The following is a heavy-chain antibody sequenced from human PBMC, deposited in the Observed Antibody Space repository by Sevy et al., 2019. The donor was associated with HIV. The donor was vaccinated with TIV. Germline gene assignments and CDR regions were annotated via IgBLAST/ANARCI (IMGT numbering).Heavy chain of an antibody. CDR1: GFTVSDNY. J-gene: IGHJ3*02. D-gene: IGHD3-22*01. Sequence: GGSLRLSCAASGFTVSDNYMSWVRQAPGKGLEWVSVIYSDGSTYYADSVKGRFPISRDNSKKTLYLQMNGLRAGDTAVYYCANHASDYDSSGYLERDAFDIWGQGTMVTVSS. CDR2: IYSDGST. V-gene: IGHV3-53*01. CDR3: ANHASDYDSSGYLERDAFDI.